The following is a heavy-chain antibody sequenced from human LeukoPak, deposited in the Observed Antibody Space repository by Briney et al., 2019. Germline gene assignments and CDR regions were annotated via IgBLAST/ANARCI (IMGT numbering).Heavy chain of an antibody. D-gene: IGHD2-21*01. CDR2: IYYSGST. V-gene: IGHV4-59*01. Sequence: SETLSLTCTVSGGSISSYYWSWIRQPPGKGLEWIGYIYYSGSTNYNPSLKSRVTISVDTSKNQFSLKLSSVTAADTAVYYCARELPPDDAFDIWGQGTMVTVSS. CDR3: ARELPPDDAFDI. CDR1: GGSISSYY. J-gene: IGHJ3*02.